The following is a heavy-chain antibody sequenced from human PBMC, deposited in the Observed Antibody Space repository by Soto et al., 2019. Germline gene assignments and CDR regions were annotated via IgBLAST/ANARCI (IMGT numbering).Heavy chain of an antibody. D-gene: IGHD2-8*01. V-gene: IGHV1-18*04. CDR2: VSPYNGNA. CDR3: AREISLIMAAPDY. J-gene: IGHJ4*02. Sequence: ASVKVSCKTSGYTFSNYAISWVRQAPGQGLEWMGWVSPYNGNANYTEKFQGRVSMTTDTSTNTAYMELTSLTSDDTAIYYCAREISLIMAAPDYWGQGTLVTVSS. CDR1: GYTFSNYA.